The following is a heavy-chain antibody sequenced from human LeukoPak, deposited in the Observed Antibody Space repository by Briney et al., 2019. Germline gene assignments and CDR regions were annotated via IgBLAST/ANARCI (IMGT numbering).Heavy chain of an antibody. CDR2: IRYNGNNQ. CDR3: AKDSAFYYIDV. Sequence: GGSLRLSCAASGFTFNSTHWVRQAPGKGLEWVAFIRYNGNNQYYADSVKGRFAISRDNSKNTLYLQMNSLKGDDTAVYYCAKDSAFYYIDVWGKGTTVIISS. D-gene: IGHD3-10*01. CDR1: GFTFNS. J-gene: IGHJ6*03. V-gene: IGHV3-30*02.